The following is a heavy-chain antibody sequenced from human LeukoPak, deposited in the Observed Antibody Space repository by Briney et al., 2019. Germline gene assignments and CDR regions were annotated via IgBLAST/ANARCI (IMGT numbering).Heavy chain of an antibody. CDR2: IIPIFGTA. CDR1: GDTFSSYA. Sequence: SVKVSCKASGDTFSSYAISWVRQAPGQGLEWMGGIIPIFGTANYAQKFQGRVTITADESTSTAYMELSSLRSEDTAVYYCAGILTGYYSGYYYYYYGMDVWGQGTTVTVSS. V-gene: IGHV1-69*01. D-gene: IGHD3-9*01. CDR3: AGILTGYYSGYYYYYYGMDV. J-gene: IGHJ6*02.